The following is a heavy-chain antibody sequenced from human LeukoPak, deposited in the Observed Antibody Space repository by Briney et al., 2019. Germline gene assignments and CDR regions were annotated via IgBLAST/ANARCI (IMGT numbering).Heavy chain of an antibody. CDR3: ARDLGHCSTGGCYSTYLDY. D-gene: IGHD2-15*01. Sequence: GGSMRLSCVVSGFSFSTYGMHWVRQAPGKELGWVALLWYVGVIQYYPDSVKGRFTISRDSSTNTVYLQMDSLRVEDTAVYYCARDLGHCSTGGCYSTYLDYWGQGTLVTVSS. CDR1: GFSFSTYG. V-gene: IGHV3-33*01. J-gene: IGHJ4*02. CDR2: LWYVGVIQ.